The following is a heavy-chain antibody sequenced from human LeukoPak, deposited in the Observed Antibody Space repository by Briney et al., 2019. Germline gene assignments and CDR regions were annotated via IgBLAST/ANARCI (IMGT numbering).Heavy chain of an antibody. J-gene: IGHJ6*03. Sequence: GGSLRLSCAASGFTVSSNYMSWVRQAPGKGLEWVSGINWNGGSTGYADSVKGRFTISRDNAKNSLSLQMNSLRAEDTALYYCARDPHSSVWYLYYYMDVWGKGTTVTVSS. CDR1: GFTVSSNY. V-gene: IGHV3-20*04. CDR2: INWNGGST. D-gene: IGHD6-19*01. CDR3: ARDPHSSVWYLYYYMDV.